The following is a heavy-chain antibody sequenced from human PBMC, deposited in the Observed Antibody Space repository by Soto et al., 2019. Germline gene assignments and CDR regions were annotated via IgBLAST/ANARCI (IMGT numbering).Heavy chain of an antibody. J-gene: IGHJ6*02. CDR2: ISYDGSNK. CDR3: ARDGSRGGIAAAGSYYYYGMDV. V-gene: IGHV3-30-3*01. CDR1: GFTFSSYA. D-gene: IGHD6-13*01. Sequence: GGSLRLSCAASGFTFSSYAMHWVRQAPGKGLEWVAVISYDGSNKYYADSVKGRFTISRDNSKNTLYLQMNSLRAEDTAVYYCARDGSRGGIAAAGSYYYYGMDVWGQGTTVTVSS.